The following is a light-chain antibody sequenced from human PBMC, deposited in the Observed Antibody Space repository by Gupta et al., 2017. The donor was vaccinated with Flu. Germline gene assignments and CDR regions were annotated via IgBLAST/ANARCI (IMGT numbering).Light chain of an antibody. CDR1: SPNIGSNP. V-gene: IGLV1-44*01. J-gene: IGLJ2*01. CDR2: SNN. Sequence: QSLLTQPPSASGTPGQRVTISCSGSSPNIGSNPVNWYQQLPGTAPKLLIYSNNQRPSGVPDRFSGSKSGTSASLAISGLQSEDEADYYCAAWDDSLNGVVFGGGTKLTVL. CDR3: AAWDDSLNGVV.